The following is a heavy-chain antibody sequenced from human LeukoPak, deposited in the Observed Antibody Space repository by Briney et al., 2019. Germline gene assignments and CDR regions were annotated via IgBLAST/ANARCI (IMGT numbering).Heavy chain of an antibody. V-gene: IGHV4-59*11. CDR2: IYYSVAT. D-gene: IGHD6-13*01. J-gene: IGHJ4*02. Sequence: SETLPLTCTVSGGSISGHHWNWVRQPPGEGLEWIGYIYYSVATNSNPSLESRVTMAIDTSKNQFSLKLGSVTAADTAVYYCARGGDDSSSWFDSRYFDYWGQGALVTVSS. CDR3: ARGGDDSSSWFDSRYFDY. CDR1: GGSISGHH.